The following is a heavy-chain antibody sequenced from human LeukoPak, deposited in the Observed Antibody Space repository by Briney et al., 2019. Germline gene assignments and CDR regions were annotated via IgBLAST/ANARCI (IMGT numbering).Heavy chain of an antibody. Sequence: GGSLRLSCVASGFTVSSYYVSWVRQAPGKGLEWVGRIKSKTDGGTTDYAAPVKGRFTISRDDSKNTLYLQMNSLKTEDTAVYYCTTGSYYYDSSGYYYDDYWGQGTLVTVSS. J-gene: IGHJ4*02. V-gene: IGHV3-15*01. CDR2: IKSKTDGGTT. D-gene: IGHD3-22*01. CDR3: TTGSYYYDSSGYYYDDY. CDR1: GFTVSSYY.